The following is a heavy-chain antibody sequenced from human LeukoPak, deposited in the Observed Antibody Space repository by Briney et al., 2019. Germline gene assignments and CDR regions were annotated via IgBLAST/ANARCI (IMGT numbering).Heavy chain of an antibody. V-gene: IGHV1-8*01. CDR2: MNPNSGNT. D-gene: IGHD3-22*01. CDR1: GYTFTSYD. CDR3: ARWYYDSSGYAYYYYYYMDV. Sequence: ASVKVSCKASGYTFTSYDISWVRQATGQGLEWMGWMNPNSGNTGYAQKFQGRVTMTRNTSISTAYMELSSLRSEDTAVCYCARWYYDSSGYAYYYYYYMDVWGKGTTVTISS. J-gene: IGHJ6*03.